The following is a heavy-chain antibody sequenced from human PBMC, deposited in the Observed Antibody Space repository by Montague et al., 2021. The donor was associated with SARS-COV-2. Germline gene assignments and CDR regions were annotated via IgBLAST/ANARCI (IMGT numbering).Heavy chain of an antibody. CDR3: VRDTGSAQAGFDA. CDR2: TNYRSKWNS. V-gene: IGHV6-1*01. J-gene: IGHJ4*02. CDR1: GDSVGINNAA. Sequence: CAISGDSVGINNAAWNWIRQSPSGGLEWLGRTNYRSKWNSDYATSVKGRISINPDTSKNQFFLHLKSVTPEDTGVYYCVRDTGSAQAGFDAWGQGTMVTVSS.